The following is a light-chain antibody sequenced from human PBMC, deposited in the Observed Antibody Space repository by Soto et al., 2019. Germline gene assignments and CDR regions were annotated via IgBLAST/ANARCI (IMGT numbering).Light chain of an antibody. CDR1: QRVSSN. J-gene: IGKJ5*01. Sequence: EIVMTQSPATLAVSPGERATLSCRASQRVSSNLAWYQQKPGQAPRLLIYGASTRATGIPGRFSGSGSGTEFTLTISSLQSEDFAVYYCQQYNTWPPITFGQGTRLELK. V-gene: IGKV3-15*01. CDR3: QQYNTWPPIT. CDR2: GAS.